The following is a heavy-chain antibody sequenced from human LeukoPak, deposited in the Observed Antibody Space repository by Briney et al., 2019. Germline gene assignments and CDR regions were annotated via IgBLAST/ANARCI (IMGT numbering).Heavy chain of an antibody. D-gene: IGHD3-22*01. V-gene: IGHV1-46*01. CDR1: GYTFTSYY. CDR2: INPSGGST. CDR3: ARDLNYYDSSGSDDAFGI. Sequence: ASVKVSCKASGYTFTSYYMHWVRQAPGQGLEWMGIINPSGGSTSYAQKFQGRVTMTRDMSTSTVYMELSSLRSEDTAVYYCARDLNYYDSSGSDDAFGIWGQGTMVTVSS. J-gene: IGHJ3*02.